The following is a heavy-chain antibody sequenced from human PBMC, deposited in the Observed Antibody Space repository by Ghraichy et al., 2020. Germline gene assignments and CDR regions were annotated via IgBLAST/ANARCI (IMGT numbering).Heavy chain of an antibody. CDR1: GFTFSSYW. D-gene: IGHD3-10*01. CDR2: IKQDGSEK. J-gene: IGHJ6*02. Sequence: GESLNISCAASGFTFSSYWMSWVRQAPGKGLEWVANIKQDGSEKYYVDSVKGRFTISRDNAKNSLYLQMNSLRAEDTAVYYCARVGGLLWFGEPNYGMDVWGQGTTVTVSS. CDR3: ARVGGLLWFGEPNYGMDV. V-gene: IGHV3-7*01.